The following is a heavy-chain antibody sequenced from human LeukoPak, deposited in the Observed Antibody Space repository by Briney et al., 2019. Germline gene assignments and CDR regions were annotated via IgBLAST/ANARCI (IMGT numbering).Heavy chain of an antibody. CDR1: GFTFSSYA. CDR3: ARDGIAVALYNFDY. Sequence: QPGRSLRLSCAASGFTFSSYALHWVRQAPGKGLEWVAVISYDGSNKHYTYSVKGRFSISRDNSKNTLYLEMNSLRAEDTSVYYCARDGIAVALYNFDYWGQGTLVTVSS. CDR2: ISYDGSNK. V-gene: IGHV3-30*04. D-gene: IGHD6-19*01. J-gene: IGHJ4*02.